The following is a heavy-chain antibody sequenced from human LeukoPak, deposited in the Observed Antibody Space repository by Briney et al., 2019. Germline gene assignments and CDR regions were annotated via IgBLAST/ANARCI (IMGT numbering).Heavy chain of an antibody. J-gene: IGHJ4*02. CDR3: ARARGGVYYYGSGSYEYYFDY. Sequence: GASVKVSCKASGYTFTSYDINWVRQATGQGLEWMGWINPNSGGTNYAQKFQGRVTMTRDTSISTAYMELSRLRSDDTAVYYCARARGGVYYYGSGSYEYYFDYWGQGTLVTVSS. CDR1: GYTFTSYD. D-gene: IGHD3-10*01. V-gene: IGHV1-2*02. CDR2: INPNSGGT.